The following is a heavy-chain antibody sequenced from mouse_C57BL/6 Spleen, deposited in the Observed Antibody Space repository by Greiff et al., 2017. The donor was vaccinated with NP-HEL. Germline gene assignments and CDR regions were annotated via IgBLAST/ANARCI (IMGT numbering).Heavy chain of an antibody. Sequence: VQLQQSGPELVKPGASVKISCKASGYAFSSSWMNWVKQRPGKGLEWIGRIYPGDGDTNYNGKFKGKATLTAAKSSSTAYMQLSSLTSEDSAVYFCARSGGNYPFYFDYWGQGTTLTVSS. CDR1: GYAFSSSW. D-gene: IGHD2-1*01. J-gene: IGHJ2*01. CDR2: IYPGDGDT. CDR3: ARSGGNYPFYFDY. V-gene: IGHV1-82*01.